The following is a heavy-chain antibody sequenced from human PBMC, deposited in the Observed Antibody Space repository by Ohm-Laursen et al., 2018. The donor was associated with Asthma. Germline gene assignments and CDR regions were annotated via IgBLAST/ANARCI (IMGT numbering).Heavy chain of an antibody. D-gene: IGHD1-26*01. V-gene: IGHV3-7*01. J-gene: IGHJ1*01. Sequence: GSLRLSCTASGFSFSSHWMNWGRQAPGRGLEWVANVKQDASEKYYLDSVRGRFTTSRDNAENSVFLQMNSLRAEDTALYYCARIGPEWELPGREYSLHHWGQGTQVTVSS. CDR1: GFSFSSHW. CDR2: VKQDASEK. CDR3: ARIGPEWELPGREYSLHH.